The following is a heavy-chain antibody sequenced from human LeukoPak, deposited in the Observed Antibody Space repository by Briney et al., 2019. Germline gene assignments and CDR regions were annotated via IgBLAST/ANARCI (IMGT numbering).Heavy chain of an antibody. CDR3: AKGDSSRWDY. CDR2: IIPILGIA. V-gene: IGHV1-69*04. J-gene: IGHJ4*02. D-gene: IGHD6-13*01. Sequence: ASVKVSCKASGGTFSSYAISWVRQAPGRGLEWMGRIIPILGIANYAQKFQGRVTITADKSTSTAYMELNSLRAEDTAVYYCAKGDSSRWDYWGQGTLVTVSS. CDR1: GGTFSSYA.